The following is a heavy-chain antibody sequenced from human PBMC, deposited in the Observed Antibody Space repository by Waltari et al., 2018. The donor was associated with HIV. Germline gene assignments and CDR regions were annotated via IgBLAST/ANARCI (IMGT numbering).Heavy chain of an antibody. CDR1: GYTFNSYA. D-gene: IGHD2-2*01. CDR2: ISAYNGDT. Sequence: VQLVQSGAEVKKPGASVMVSCKDSGYTFNSYASSWLRPAPGQGLEWMGWISAYNGDTNYAQKLQGRVTMTTDTSTSTAYMELRSLRSDDTAVYYCARIGCSSSSCYRGWFDPWGQGTLVTVSS. J-gene: IGHJ5*02. CDR3: ARIGCSSSSCYRGWFDP. V-gene: IGHV1-18*01.